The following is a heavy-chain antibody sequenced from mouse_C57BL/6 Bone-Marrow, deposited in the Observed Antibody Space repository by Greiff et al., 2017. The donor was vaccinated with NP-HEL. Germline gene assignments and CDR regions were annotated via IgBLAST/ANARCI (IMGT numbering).Heavy chain of an antibody. CDR1: GFTFSDYG. J-gene: IGHJ4*01. CDR3: ARGGYYDYDENAMDY. Sequence: EVKVEESGGGLVKPGGSLKLSCAASGFTFSDYGMHWVRQAPEKGLEWVAYISSGSSTIYYADTVKGRFTISRDNAKNTLFLQMTSLRSEDTAIYYCARGGYYDYDENAMDYWGQGTSVTVSS. D-gene: IGHD2-4*01. V-gene: IGHV5-17*01. CDR2: ISSGSSTI.